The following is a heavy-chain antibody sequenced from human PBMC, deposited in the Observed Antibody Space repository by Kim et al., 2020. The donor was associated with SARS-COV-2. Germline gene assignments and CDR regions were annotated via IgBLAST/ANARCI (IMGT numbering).Heavy chain of an antibody. D-gene: IGHD3-16*01. Sequence: GNGNTLYSQKFQGRVTFTTDTSASTAYMELSFLRSDDSAVYYCLGGFYFDYWGQGTLVTVSS. V-gene: IGHV1-3*01. CDR2: GNGNT. J-gene: IGHJ4*02. CDR3: LGGFYFDY.